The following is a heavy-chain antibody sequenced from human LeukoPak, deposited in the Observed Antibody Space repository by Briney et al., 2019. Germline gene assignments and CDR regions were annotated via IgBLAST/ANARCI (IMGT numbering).Heavy chain of an antibody. CDR2: ISSRSGTT. J-gene: IGHJ4*02. CDR3: ARGGSNWNYRYYFED. V-gene: IGHV1-18*01. D-gene: IGHD1-7*01. CDR1: GYIFSNYG. Sequence: ASVKVSCKSSGYIFSNYGINWVRQAPGQGLEWMGWISSRSGTTNYAPKLQDRVTLTRDTSTSTTYMELRSLTSDDSAVYFCARGGSNWNYRYYFEDWGQGTLVTVS.